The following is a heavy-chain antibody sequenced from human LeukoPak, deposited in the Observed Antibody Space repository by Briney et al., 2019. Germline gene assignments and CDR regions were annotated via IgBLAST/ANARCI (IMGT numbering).Heavy chain of an antibody. CDR2: ISGSGGST. CDR3: AKDRGSYYVNNFDY. J-gene: IGHJ4*02. V-gene: IGHV3-23*01. Sequence: GGSLRLSCASSGFTYSSYALSWVRQAPGKGLEWVSAISGSGGSTYYADSVKGRFTISRDNSKNTLYLQMNSLRAEDTAVYYCAKDRGSYYVNNFDYWGQGTLVTVSS. D-gene: IGHD1-26*01. CDR1: GFTYSSYA.